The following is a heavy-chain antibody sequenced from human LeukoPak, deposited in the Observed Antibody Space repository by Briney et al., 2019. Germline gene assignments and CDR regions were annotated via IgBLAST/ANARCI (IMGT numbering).Heavy chain of an antibody. CDR2: IYYSGST. D-gene: IGHD6-6*01. J-gene: IGHJ6*03. CDR1: GGSISSSNYY. V-gene: IGHV4-39*07. Sequence: SETLSLTCAVSGGSISSSNYYWGWLRQPPGKGLEWIGSIYYSGSTYYNPSLKSRVTISVDTSKNQFSLKLSSVTAADTAVYYCARDSYSSSPRYYYYYMDVWGKGTTVTVSS. CDR3: ARDSYSSSPRYYYYYMDV.